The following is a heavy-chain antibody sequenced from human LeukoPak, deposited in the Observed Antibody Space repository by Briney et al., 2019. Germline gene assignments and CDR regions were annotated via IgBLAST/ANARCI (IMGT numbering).Heavy chain of an antibody. CDR2: ISAYNGNT. J-gene: IGHJ5*02. CDR3: ARGSHDYSNYRWFDP. CDR1: GYTFTSYG. D-gene: IGHD4-11*01. Sequence: ASVKVSCKASGYTFTSYGISWVRQAPGQGLEWMGWISAYNGNTNYAQKLQGRVTMTTDTSTSKAYMELRSLRSDDTAVYYCARGSHDYSNYRWFDPWGQGTLVTVSS. V-gene: IGHV1-18*01.